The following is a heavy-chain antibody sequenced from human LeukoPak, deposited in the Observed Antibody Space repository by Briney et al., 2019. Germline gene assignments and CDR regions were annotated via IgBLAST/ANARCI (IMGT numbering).Heavy chain of an antibody. J-gene: IGHJ4*02. CDR2: IDYSGST. V-gene: IGHV4-59*01. CDR3: ARDLELERNRWNYFES. CDR1: GGSISSFF. Sequence: SGTLSLTCTVSGGSISSFFWSWIRQPPGKVLEWLGCIDYSGSTQYNPSLKSRVTISVDTSKQQFSLKLSSVTAADTAVYYCARDLELERNRWNYFESWGQGTLVTVSS. D-gene: IGHD1-1*01.